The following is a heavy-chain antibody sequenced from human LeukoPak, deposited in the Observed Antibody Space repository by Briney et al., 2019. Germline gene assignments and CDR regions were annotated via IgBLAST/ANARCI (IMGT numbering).Heavy chain of an antibody. CDR3: ARAEKAVTGTLDS. V-gene: IGHV4-59*01. D-gene: IGHD6-19*01. CDR1: GGSISDNY. J-gene: IGHJ4*02. Sequence: TPSETLSLTCTVSGGSISDNYWSWIRQPPGKGLEWIGYIYYSGSTIYNPSLKSRVTISTDTSKNQFSLRLTSVTAADTAVYYCARAEKAVTGTLDSWGQGTLITVSS. CDR2: IYYSGST.